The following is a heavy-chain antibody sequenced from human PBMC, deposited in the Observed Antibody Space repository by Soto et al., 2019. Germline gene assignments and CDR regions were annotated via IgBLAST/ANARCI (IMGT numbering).Heavy chain of an antibody. J-gene: IGHJ3*02. CDR1: GFIVSSNY. CDR3: ARTVVVVTATPGAFDI. CDR2: IYSGGST. Sequence: PGGSLRRSCAASGFIVSSNYMSWVRHAPGKGLEWVSVIYSGGSTYYADSVKGRFTISRDNSKNTLYLQMNSLRAEDTAVYYCARTVVVVTATPGAFDIWGQGTMVTVSS. D-gene: IGHD2-15*01. V-gene: IGHV3-53*01.